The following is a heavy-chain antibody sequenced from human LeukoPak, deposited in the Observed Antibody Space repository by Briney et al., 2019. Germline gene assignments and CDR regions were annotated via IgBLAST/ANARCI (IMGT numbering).Heavy chain of an antibody. CDR3: AREPTAPDCGGDCYNVYYYGMDV. J-gene: IGHJ6*02. CDR1: GLSFRSYA. CDR2: IYSGGST. Sequence: GGSLRLSCAVSGLSFRSYALSWVRQAPGKGLEWVSVIYSGGSTYYADSVKGRFTISRDNSKNTLYLQMNSLRAEDTAVYYCAREPTAPDCGGDCYNVYYYGMDVWGQGTTVTVSS. V-gene: IGHV3-53*01. D-gene: IGHD2-21*02.